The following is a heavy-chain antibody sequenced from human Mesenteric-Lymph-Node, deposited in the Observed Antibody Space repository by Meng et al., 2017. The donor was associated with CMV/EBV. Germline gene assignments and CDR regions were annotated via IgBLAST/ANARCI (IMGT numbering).Heavy chain of an antibody. CDR2: ISGSGGST. Sequence: SCAASGFTFSSYAMSWVRQAPGKGLEWVSAISGSGGSTYYADSVKGRFTISRDNSKNTLYLQMNSLRAEDTAVYYCAKSPSSGWYYFDYWGQGMLVTVSS. J-gene: IGHJ4*02. CDR3: AKSPSSGWYYFDY. V-gene: IGHV3-23*01. CDR1: GFTFSSYA. D-gene: IGHD6-19*01.